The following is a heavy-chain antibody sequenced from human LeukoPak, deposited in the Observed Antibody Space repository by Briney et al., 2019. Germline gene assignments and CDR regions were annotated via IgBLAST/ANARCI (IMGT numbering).Heavy chain of an antibody. CDR2: IKQDGSEK. CDR3: ARDDRCSSTICYEGKGFDY. J-gene: IGHJ4*02. Sequence: PGGSLRLSCAASGFTFSSYWMSWVRQAPGKGLEWVANIKQDGSEKYYVDSVKGRFTISRDNAKNSLYLQMNSLRAEDTAVYYCARDDRCSSTICYEGKGFDYSGQGTLVTVFS. D-gene: IGHD2-2*01. V-gene: IGHV3-7*01. CDR1: GFTFSSYW.